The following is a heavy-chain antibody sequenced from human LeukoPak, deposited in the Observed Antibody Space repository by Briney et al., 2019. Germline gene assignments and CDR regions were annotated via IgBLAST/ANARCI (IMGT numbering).Heavy chain of an antibody. CDR2: ISYDGSNK. V-gene: IGHV3-30-3*01. J-gene: IGHJ5*02. Sequence: GRSLRLSRAASGFTSSSYAMHWVREAPGKGLQRVAVISYDGSNKYYADSVKGRFTISRDNSKNTLYLQMNSLRAEDTAVYYCARGLEVVTAISQGWFDPWGQGTLVTVSS. CDR3: ARGLEVVTAISQGWFDP. D-gene: IGHD2-21*02. CDR1: GFTSSSYA.